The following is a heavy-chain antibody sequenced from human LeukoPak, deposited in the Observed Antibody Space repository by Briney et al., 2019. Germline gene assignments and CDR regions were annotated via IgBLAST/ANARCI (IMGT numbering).Heavy chain of an antibody. D-gene: IGHD3-10*01. J-gene: IGHJ3*02. CDR3: ARNYYYGSGSPRAFDI. Sequence: SVTVSCKASAYTFTSYGISWVRQAHGQGLGWVGWISAYNGNTNYAQKLQGRVTMTTDTSTSTAYMELRSLRSDDTAVYYCARNYYYGSGSPRAFDIWGQGTMVTVSS. CDR1: AYTFTSYG. V-gene: IGHV1-18*01. CDR2: ISAYNGNT.